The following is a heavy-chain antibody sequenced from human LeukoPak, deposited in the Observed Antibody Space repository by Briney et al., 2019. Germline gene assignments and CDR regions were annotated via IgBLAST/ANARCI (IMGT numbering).Heavy chain of an antibody. CDR1: GFTFSSYA. J-gene: IGHJ4*02. CDR3: AKWRYYDSSGYYFY. CDR2: ISGSGGST. D-gene: IGHD3-22*01. V-gene: IGHV3-23*01. Sequence: PGGSLRLSCAASGFTFSSYAMSWVRQAPGKGLEWVSAISGSGGSTYYADSVKGRFTISRDNSKNTLYLQMNSLRAEDTAVYYCAKWRYYDSSGYYFYWGQGTLVTVSS.